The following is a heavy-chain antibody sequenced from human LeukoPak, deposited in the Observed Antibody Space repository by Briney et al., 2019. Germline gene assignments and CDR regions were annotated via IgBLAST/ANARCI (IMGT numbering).Heavy chain of an antibody. CDR3: AKTGRVGAIIMDYFDY. CDR2: ISGGGGDGST. D-gene: IGHD3-10*01. V-gene: IGHV3-23*01. J-gene: IGHJ4*02. Sequence: GGSLRLSCAASGFTFGTYAMSWVRQAPGKGLEWVSSISGGGGDGSTYYADSVKGRFTISRDNSKNTLYLQMNSLRADDTALYYCAKTGRVGAIIMDYFDYWGQGTLVTVSS. CDR1: GFTFGTYA.